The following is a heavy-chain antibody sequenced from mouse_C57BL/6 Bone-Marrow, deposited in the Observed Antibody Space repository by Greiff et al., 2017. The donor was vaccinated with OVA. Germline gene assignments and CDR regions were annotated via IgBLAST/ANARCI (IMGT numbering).Heavy chain of an antibody. J-gene: IGHJ2*01. V-gene: IGHV14-1*01. CDR1: GFNIKDYY. Sequence: VQLQQSGAELVRPGASVKLSCTASGFNIKDYYMHWVKQRPEQGLEWIGRIDPEDGDTEYAPKFQGKATMTADISSNTAYLQLSSLTSEDTAVYYCTTGNHSSGYDYWGQGTTLTVSS. D-gene: IGHD3-2*02. CDR2: IDPEDGDT. CDR3: TTGNHSSGYDY.